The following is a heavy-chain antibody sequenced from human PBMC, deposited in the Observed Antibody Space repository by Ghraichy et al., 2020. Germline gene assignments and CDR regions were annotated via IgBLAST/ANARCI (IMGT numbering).Heavy chain of an antibody. J-gene: IGHJ6*02. V-gene: IGHV3-48*02. CDR1: GFTFSSYN. Sequence: GGSLRLSCAASGFTFSSYNMHWVRQAPGKGLEWVSYISSPSSTIYYADSVKGRFPISRDNARNSLFLQVNSLRDEDTAVYYCARDSYGSGRGYYGMDVWGQGTTVTVSS. D-gene: IGHD3-10*01. CDR2: ISSPSSTI. CDR3: ARDSYGSGRGYYGMDV.